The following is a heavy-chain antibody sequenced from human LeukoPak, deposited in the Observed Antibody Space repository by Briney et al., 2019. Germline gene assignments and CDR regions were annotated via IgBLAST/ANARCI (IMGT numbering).Heavy chain of an antibody. CDR1: GGSFSGYY. Sequence: SETLSLTCAVYGGSFSGYYWSWIRQPPGKGLEWIGEINHSGSTNYNPSLKSRVTISVDTSKNQFSLKLSSVTAADTAVYYCARVELGYCTNGVCYTDEGPSNCFDYWGQGTLVTVSS. V-gene: IGHV4-34*01. D-gene: IGHD2-8*01. J-gene: IGHJ4*02. CDR3: ARVELGYCTNGVCYTDEGPSNCFDY. CDR2: INHSGST.